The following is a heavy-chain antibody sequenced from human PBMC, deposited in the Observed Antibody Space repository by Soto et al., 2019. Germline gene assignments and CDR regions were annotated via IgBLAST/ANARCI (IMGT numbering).Heavy chain of an antibody. Sequence: PGGSLRLSCAASGFTFSSYSMDWVRQAPGKGLEWVSSISSSSSDIYYAASVKGRFTISRDNAKNSLYLQMNSLRAEDTAVYYCARGWLSGYYGMDVWGQGTTVTVSS. CDR3: ARGWLSGYYGMDV. J-gene: IGHJ6*02. D-gene: IGHD3-22*01. CDR2: ISSSSSDI. CDR1: GFTFSSYS. V-gene: IGHV3-21*01.